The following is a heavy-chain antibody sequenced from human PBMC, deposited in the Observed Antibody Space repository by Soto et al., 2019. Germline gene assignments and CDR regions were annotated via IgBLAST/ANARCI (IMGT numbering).Heavy chain of an antibody. D-gene: IGHD4-17*01. CDR1: GDSVSSNSAT. CDR2: TYYRSKWYN. CDR3: AGWFYGDLRD. V-gene: IGHV6-1*01. J-gene: IGHJ4*02. Sequence: PAQTLPLTCAISGDSVSSNSATWNWIRQSPSRGLEWLGRTYYRSKWYNDYAVSVKSRIAINADTSKNQFSLQLNSVTPEDTAVYYFAGWFYGDLRDWGQGTLVTVS.